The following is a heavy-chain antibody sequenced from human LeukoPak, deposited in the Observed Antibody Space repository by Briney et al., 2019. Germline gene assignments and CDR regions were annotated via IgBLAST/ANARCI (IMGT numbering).Heavy chain of an antibody. V-gene: IGHV3-23*01. CDR3: ARYYWNGGRVFDI. CDR1: GFAFSSYA. D-gene: IGHD1-20*01. CDR2: ISGSGGRT. J-gene: IGHJ3*02. Sequence: GKSLRLSCAASGFAFSSYAMTWVRQPPGKGLEWVSTISGSGGRTYYADSVKGRFTISRDNSKNTLYLQMDSLKTEDAAVYYCARYYWNGGRVFDIWGQGTKVTVSS.